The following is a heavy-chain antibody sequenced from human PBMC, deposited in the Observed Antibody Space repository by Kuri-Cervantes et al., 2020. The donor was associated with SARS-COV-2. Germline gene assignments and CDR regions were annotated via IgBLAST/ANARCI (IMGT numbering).Heavy chain of an antibody. V-gene: IGHV3-30*03. J-gene: IGHJ2*01. CDR1: GFTFSSYS. CDR2: ISYDGSNK. Sequence: GESLKISCAASGFTFSSYSMNWVRQAPGKGLEWVAVISYDGSNKYYADSVKGRFTISRDNSKNTLYLQMNSLRAEDTAVYYCARSPPLGYFDLWGRGTLVTVSS. CDR3: ARSPPLGYFDL.